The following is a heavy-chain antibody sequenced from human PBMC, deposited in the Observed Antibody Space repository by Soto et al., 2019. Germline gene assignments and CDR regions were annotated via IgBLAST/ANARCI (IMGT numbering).Heavy chain of an antibody. CDR3: ARELSSGYSPHAFDI. Sequence: QVQLQESGPGLVKPSQTLSLTCTVSGGSISSGGYYWSWIRQHPGKGLEWIGDIYYSGSTYYNPSLKSRVTISVDTSKNQFSLKLSSVTAADTAVYYCARELSSGYSPHAFDIWGQGTMVTVSS. J-gene: IGHJ3*02. V-gene: IGHV4-31*03. CDR2: IYYSGST. CDR1: GGSISSGGYY. D-gene: IGHD3-22*01.